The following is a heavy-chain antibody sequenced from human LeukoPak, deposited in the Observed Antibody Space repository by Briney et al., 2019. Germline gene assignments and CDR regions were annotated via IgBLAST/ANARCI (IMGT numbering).Heavy chain of an antibody. CDR1: GFTFSSYS. J-gene: IGHJ3*02. CDR2: ISSSSSTI. CDR3: AGWFDLDAFDI. Sequence: QPGGSLRLSCAASGFTFSSYSMNWVRQAPGKGLEWVSYISSSSSTIYYADPVKGRFTISRENAKNSLSMQMNSLRAEDTAVYYCAGWFDLDAFDIWGQGTMVTVSS. V-gene: IGHV3-48*01. D-gene: IGHD3-10*01.